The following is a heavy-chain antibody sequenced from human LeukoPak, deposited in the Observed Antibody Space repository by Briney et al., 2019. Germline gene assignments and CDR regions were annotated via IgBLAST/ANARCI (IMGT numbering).Heavy chain of an antibody. J-gene: IGHJ4*02. CDR2: IIPIFGTA. Sequence: GASVKVSCKASGYTFTGYYMHWVRQAPGQGLEWMGGIIPIFGTANYAQKFQGRVTITADESTSTAYMELSSLRSEDTAVYYCARRLGPLDFAIGYWGQGTLVTVSS. CDR3: ARRLGPLDFAIGY. D-gene: IGHD2-21*01. CDR1: GYTFTGYY. V-gene: IGHV1-69*13.